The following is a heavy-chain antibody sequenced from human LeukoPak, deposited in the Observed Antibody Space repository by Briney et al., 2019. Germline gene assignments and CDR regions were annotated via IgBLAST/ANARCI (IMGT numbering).Heavy chain of an antibody. Sequence: GGPLRLSCAASGFTFSSYAMSWVRQAPGKGLEWVSAISGSGGSTYYADSVKGRFTISRDNSKNTLYLQMNSLRAEDTAVYYCAKGIVDYGGTGVFYYYYMDVWGKGTTVTVSS. CDR2: ISGSGGST. D-gene: IGHD4-23*01. CDR3: AKGIVDYGGTGVFYYYYMDV. CDR1: GFTFSSYA. J-gene: IGHJ6*03. V-gene: IGHV3-23*01.